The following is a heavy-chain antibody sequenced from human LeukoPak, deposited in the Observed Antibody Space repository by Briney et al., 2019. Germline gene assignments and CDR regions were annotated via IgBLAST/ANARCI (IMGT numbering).Heavy chain of an antibody. Sequence: PGGSLRLSCAASGFTFSNYAMSWVRQAPGKGLEWVSTISGGGGSTYYADSVKGRFTISRDNAKNTLYLQMNSLRAEDTAVYYCAHGSMYQLDYWGQGTLVTVSS. CDR1: GFTFSNYA. CDR2: ISGGGGST. V-gene: IGHV3-23*01. J-gene: IGHJ4*02. CDR3: AHGSMYQLDY. D-gene: IGHD2-2*01.